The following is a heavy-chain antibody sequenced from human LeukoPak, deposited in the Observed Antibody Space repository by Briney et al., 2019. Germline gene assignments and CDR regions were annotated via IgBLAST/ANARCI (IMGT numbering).Heavy chain of an antibody. D-gene: IGHD2-2*01. Sequence: GASAKVSCKASGGTFSSYAISWVRQAPGQGLEWMGGIIPIFGTANYAQKFQGRVTITTDESTSTAYMELSSLRSEDTAVYYCANLGYCSSTSCHDAFDIWGQGTMVTVSS. V-gene: IGHV1-69*05. CDR3: ANLGYCSSTSCHDAFDI. CDR1: GGTFSSYA. J-gene: IGHJ3*02. CDR2: IIPIFGTA.